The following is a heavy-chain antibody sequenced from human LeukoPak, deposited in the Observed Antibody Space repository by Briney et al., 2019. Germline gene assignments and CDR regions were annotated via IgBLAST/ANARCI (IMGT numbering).Heavy chain of an antibody. D-gene: IGHD6-13*01. Sequence: SETLSLTCTVSGGSISSSSYYWGWIRQPPGKGLEWIGSIYYSGSTYYNPSLKSRVTISVDTSKNQFSLKLSSVTAADTAVYYWARADGIATKYYFDYWGQGTLVTVSS. CDR3: ARADGIATKYYFDY. J-gene: IGHJ4*02. CDR1: GGSISSSSYY. CDR2: IYYSGST. V-gene: IGHV4-39*07.